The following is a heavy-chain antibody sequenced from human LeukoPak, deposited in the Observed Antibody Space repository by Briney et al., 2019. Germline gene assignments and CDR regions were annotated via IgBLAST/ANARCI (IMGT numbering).Heavy chain of an antibody. Sequence: PSGTLSLTCAVSGGSISTYFWSWIRQPPGKGLEWIGYIHYSGSTNYNPSLKSRVTISVDTSKNQFSLKLSSVTAADTAVYYCARFQYKAAFDIWGQGTMVTVSS. D-gene: IGHD1-1*01. J-gene: IGHJ3*02. V-gene: IGHV4-59*01. CDR2: IHYSGST. CDR3: ARFQYKAAFDI. CDR1: GGSISTYF.